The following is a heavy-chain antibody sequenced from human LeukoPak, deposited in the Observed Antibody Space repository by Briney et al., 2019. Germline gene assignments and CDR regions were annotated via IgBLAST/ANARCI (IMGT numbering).Heavy chain of an antibody. Sequence: KSSETLSLTCTVSGVSVNSGNYYWSWVRQPPGKGLEWIGYIYYSGSTNYHPSLKSRLTISVDTSKNQFSLKLSSVTAADTAVYYCARGTTRSYLIDYWGQGTLVTVSS. D-gene: IGHD1-26*01. J-gene: IGHJ4*02. V-gene: IGHV4-61*01. CDR3: ARGTTRSYLIDY. CDR1: GVSVNSGNYY. CDR2: IYYSGST.